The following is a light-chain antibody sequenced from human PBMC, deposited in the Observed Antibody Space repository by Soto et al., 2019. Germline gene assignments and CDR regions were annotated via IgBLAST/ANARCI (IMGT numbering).Light chain of an antibody. J-gene: IGLJ2*01. Sequence: QSALTQPASVSGSPGQSITISCTGTSSDVGSYNLVSWYQQHPGKAPKLMIYEGSRRPSGVSNRFSGSKSGNTSSLTISGLQAEDEAYYYCCSYAGTVVLGGGTKLTVL. CDR3: CSYAGTVV. V-gene: IGLV2-23*01. CDR2: EGS. CDR1: SSDVGSYNL.